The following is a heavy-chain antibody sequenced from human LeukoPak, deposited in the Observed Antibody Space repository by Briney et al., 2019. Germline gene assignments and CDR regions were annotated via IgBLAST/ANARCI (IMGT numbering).Heavy chain of an antibody. J-gene: IGHJ4*02. CDR1: GGSFIGYY. CDR2: INHSVST. D-gene: IGHD1-1*01. Sequence: SETLSLTCAVYGGSFIGYYWSGIRQPPGMGREWIWEINHSVSTNYNPSLKSRVTISVDTSKNQFSLKPSSVTAADTAVYYCARPNWNDVFDYWGQGTLVTVSS. V-gene: IGHV4-34*01. CDR3: ARPNWNDVFDY.